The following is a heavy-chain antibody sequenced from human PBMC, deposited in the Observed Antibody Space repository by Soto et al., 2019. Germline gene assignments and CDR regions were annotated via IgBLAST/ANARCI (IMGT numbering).Heavy chain of an antibody. CDR2: ISAYNGNT. Sequence: QVQLVQSGAEVKKPGASVKVSCKASGYTFTSYGISWVRQAPGQGLGWMGWISAYNGNTNCAQQLQGRVTMTTDTTTSTAYMELRSLKSDYTPVYYCARKDYPVDYWGQGTLVTVSS. V-gene: IGHV1-18*01. D-gene: IGHD3-16*01. CDR1: GYTFTSYG. J-gene: IGHJ4*02. CDR3: ARKDYPVDY.